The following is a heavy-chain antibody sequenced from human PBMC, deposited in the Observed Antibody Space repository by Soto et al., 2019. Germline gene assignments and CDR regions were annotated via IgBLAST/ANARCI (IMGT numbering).Heavy chain of an antibody. CDR2: VFYDGKT. V-gene: IGHV4-34*02. J-gene: IGHJ4*02. CDR1: GGSFNANY. Sequence: QVHLQQWGAGLLKPSETLSLTCAVSGGSFNANYWSWVRQPPGKGLEWIGEVFYDGKTNYNPSLRGRVTVSVDTSKHQFSLKLTSVTAADTAVYYCASARWDYWGQGTHVTVSS. CDR3: ASARWDY.